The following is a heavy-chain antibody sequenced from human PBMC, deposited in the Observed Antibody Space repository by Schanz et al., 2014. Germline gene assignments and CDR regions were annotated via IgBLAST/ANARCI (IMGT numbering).Heavy chain of an antibody. Sequence: AASVFTFSSYAMHLVHPAPGKGLAWVALISNDGSIKYYADSVEGRFTISRDNSRNTLYLQRNSLRTEDTAVDYCARDFDDRRGYGSRYCLGDCKDVCGEGPTVTFSS. CDR1: VFTFSSYA. J-gene: IGHJ6*02. D-gene: IGHD3-10*01. CDR3: ARDFDDRRGYGSRYCLGDCKDV. V-gene: IGHV3-30-3*01. CDR2: ISNDGSIK.